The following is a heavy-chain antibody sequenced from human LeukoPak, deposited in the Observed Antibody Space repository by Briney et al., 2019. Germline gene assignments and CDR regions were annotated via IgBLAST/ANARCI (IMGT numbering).Heavy chain of an antibody. CDR3: ARDLAYYDSSGHIDY. J-gene: IGHJ4*02. D-gene: IGHD3-22*01. V-gene: IGHV4-39*07. CDR2: IYYSGST. CDR1: GGSISSSSYY. Sequence: SETLSLTCTVSGGSISSSSYYWGWIRQPPGKGLAWIGSIYYSGSTYYNPSLKSRVTISVDTSKNQFSLKLSSVTAADTAVYYCARDLAYYDSSGHIDYWGQGTLVTVSS.